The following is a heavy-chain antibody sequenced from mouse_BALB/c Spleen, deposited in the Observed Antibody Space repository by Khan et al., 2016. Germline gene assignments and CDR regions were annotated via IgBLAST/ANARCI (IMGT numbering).Heavy chain of an antibody. CDR3: ARGDY. V-gene: IGHV1-7*01. CDR2: INPHTGYT. J-gene: IGHJ2*01. Sequence: QVQLQQSGTELAKPGASVKMSCKASGYTFTSYWMHWVKQRPGQGLEWIGYINPHTGYTDYNQKFKDKATLTADKSSSTAYMQLSSLTSEDSAVYYCARGDYWCQCTTLTVSS. CDR1: GYTFTSYW.